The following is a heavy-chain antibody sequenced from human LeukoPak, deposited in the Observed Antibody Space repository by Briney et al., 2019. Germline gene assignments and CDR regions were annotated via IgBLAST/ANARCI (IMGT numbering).Heavy chain of an antibody. D-gene: IGHD1-26*01. CDR1: GGSIRTSSYY. CDR2: IHYSGST. Sequence: SEILSLTCIVSGGSIRTSSYYWGWIRQTPGKELEWIGSIHYSGSTYYNPSLKSRVTISVESTQFSLNLMSVTPADTATYYCARDDAASYYSWFGTWGQGILVTVSS. V-gene: IGHV4-39*07. J-gene: IGHJ5*02. CDR3: ARDDAASYYSWFGT.